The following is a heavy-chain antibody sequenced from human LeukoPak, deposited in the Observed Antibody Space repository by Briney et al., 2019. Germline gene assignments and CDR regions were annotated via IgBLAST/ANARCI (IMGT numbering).Heavy chain of an antibody. CDR1: GYSISSGYY. V-gene: IGHV4-38-2*02. CDR2: IYHSGST. CDR3: ARLSVGDYFDY. J-gene: IGHJ4*02. D-gene: IGHD2-15*01. Sequence: PSETLSLTCTVSGYSISSGYYWGWIRQPPGKGLEWIGSIYHSGSTYYNPSLRSRVTISVDTSKNQFSLKLSSVTAADTAVYYCARLSVGDYFDYWGQGTLVTVSS.